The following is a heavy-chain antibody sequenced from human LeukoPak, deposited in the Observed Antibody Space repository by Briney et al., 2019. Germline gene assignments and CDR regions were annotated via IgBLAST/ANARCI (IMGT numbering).Heavy chain of an antibody. CDR3: AKEYDILTGYYAFDM. Sequence: SETLSLTCAVYGGSFSGYYWSWIRQPPGKGLEWIGEINHSGSTNYNPSLKSRVTISVDTSKNQFSLKLSSVTAADTAVYYCAKEYDILTGYYAFDMWGQGTMVTVSS. J-gene: IGHJ3*02. V-gene: IGHV4-34*01. CDR2: INHSGST. D-gene: IGHD3-9*01. CDR1: GGSFSGYY.